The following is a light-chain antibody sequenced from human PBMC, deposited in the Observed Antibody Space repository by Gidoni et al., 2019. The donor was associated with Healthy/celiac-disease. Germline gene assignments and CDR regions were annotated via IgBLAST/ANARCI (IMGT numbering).Light chain of an antibody. Sequence: EIVLTQSPGTLSLSPGERATLSCRASKSVSSSYLAWYQPKPGQAPRLLIYGASSMATGIPDRFSGSGSGTDFTLTISRLEPEDFAVYYCQQYGSSPLTFXGXTKVEIK. J-gene: IGKJ4*01. CDR1: KSVSSSY. CDR3: QQYGSSPLT. V-gene: IGKV3-20*01. CDR2: GAS.